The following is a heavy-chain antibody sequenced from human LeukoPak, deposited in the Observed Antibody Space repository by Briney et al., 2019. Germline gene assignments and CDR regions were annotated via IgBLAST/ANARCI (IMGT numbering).Heavy chain of an antibody. CDR3: ARSSYGAEAPYYYGMDV. V-gene: IGHV3-23*01. CDR2: ISGSGDNT. CDR1: GFTFSSYA. Sequence: GGSLRLSCAASGFTFSSYAMSWVRQPPGKGLEWVSGISGSGDNTYYADSVKGRFTISRDNSKNTLYLQMNSLRAEDTAVYYCARSSYGAEAPYYYGMDVWGQGTTVTVSS. D-gene: IGHD4-17*01. J-gene: IGHJ6*02.